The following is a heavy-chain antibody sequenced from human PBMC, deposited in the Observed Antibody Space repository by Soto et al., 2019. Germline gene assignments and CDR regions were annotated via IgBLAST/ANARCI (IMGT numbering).Heavy chain of an antibody. V-gene: IGHV5-51*01. Sequence: GESLKISCKGSGYSFTTYWIGWVRQMPGKGLEWMGIIYPGDSDNRYGPSFRGQVTISVDKSLSTVYLQWSSLKASDTAMYYYARYNYYAVEYWGQGTLVTVSS. J-gene: IGHJ4*02. D-gene: IGHD3-10*01. CDR1: GYSFTTYW. CDR3: ARYNYYAVEY. CDR2: IYPGDSDN.